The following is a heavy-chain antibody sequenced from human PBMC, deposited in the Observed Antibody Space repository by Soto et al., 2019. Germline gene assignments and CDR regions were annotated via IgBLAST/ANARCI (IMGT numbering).Heavy chain of an antibody. V-gene: IGHV4-59*08. D-gene: IGHD2-15*01. Sequence: SETLSLTCTVSDGSMNGYYWSWVRQPPGKGLEWIGYIYYSDSTFYNPSLGSRVTIFVDTAKNQFSLKLSSVTAADTAVYYCARHKWWSSYYFDKWGQGVLVTVS. CDR3: ARHKWWSSYYFDK. CDR1: DGSMNGYY. CDR2: IYYSDST. J-gene: IGHJ4*02.